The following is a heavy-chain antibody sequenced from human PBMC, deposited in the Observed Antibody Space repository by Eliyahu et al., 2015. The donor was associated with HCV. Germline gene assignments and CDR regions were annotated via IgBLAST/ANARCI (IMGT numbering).Heavy chain of an antibody. Sequence: QVQLVQSGAEVKKPGSSVKISCKSSGGTFSSYAINWVRQAPGQGLEWMGRIIPIIGVINNAQKFQDRVTISADKSRSTVYMEMSGLRSEDTAVYYCAGALWSGELPNWFDPWGQGTLVTIFS. CDR2: IIPIIGVI. CDR3: AGALWSGELPNWFDP. D-gene: IGHD3-10*01. V-gene: IGHV1-69*04. J-gene: IGHJ5*02. CDR1: GGTFSSYA.